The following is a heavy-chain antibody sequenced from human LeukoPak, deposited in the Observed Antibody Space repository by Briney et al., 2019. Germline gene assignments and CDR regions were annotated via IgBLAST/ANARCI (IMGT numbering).Heavy chain of an antibody. Sequence: GGSLRLSCAASGFTFSGYGMHWDRQAPGKGLEWVAVIWFDGSNKYYADSVKGRFTISRDNSKNTLSLQMNSLRAEDTAVYYCARERSSWHTYGMDVWGQGTTVTVSS. CDR3: ARERSSWHTYGMDV. D-gene: IGHD6-13*01. CDR1: GFTFSGYG. V-gene: IGHV3-33*01. CDR2: IWFDGSNK. J-gene: IGHJ6*02.